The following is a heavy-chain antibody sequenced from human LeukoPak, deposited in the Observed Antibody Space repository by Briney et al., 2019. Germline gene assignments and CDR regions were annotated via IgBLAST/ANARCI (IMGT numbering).Heavy chain of an antibody. CDR1: GGSTNTYY. D-gene: IGHD3-10*01. CDR3: ARGGWYYDY. V-gene: IGHV4-59*01. J-gene: IGHJ4*02. Sequence: SETLSLTCTVSGGSTNTYYWSWIRQPPGKGLEWIGYSYYSGSTNYNPSLKSRVTISVDTFKNQFSLIMSSVTAADTAVYYCARGGWYYDYWGQGTLVTVSS. CDR2: SYYSGST.